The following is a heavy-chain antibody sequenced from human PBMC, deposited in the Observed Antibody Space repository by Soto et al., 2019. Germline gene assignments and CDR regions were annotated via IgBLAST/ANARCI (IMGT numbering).Heavy chain of an antibody. CDR1: GFTFSSYA. V-gene: IGHV3-23*01. CDR2: ISGSGGST. Sequence: PGGSLRLSCAASGFTFSSYAMSWVRQAPGKGLEWVSAISGSGGSTYYADSVKGRFTISRDNSKNTLYLQMNSLRAEDTAVYYCAKAGGEQQLVHSDAFDIWGQGTMVT. J-gene: IGHJ3*02. D-gene: IGHD6-13*01. CDR3: AKAGGEQQLVHSDAFDI.